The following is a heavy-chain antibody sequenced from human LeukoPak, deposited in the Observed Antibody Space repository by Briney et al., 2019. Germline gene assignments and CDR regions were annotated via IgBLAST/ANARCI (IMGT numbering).Heavy chain of an antibody. Sequence: GASVTVSCKASGYTFTSYDINWVRQVTGQGLEWMGWMNPNSGDTGYAQKFQGRVNMTRNTSISTAYMELSSLRSDDTAVYYCARGVPRYCRSPGRASPGICGVYWGQGTLVTVSS. V-gene: IGHV1-8*02. CDR3: ARGVPRYCRSPGRASPGICGVY. CDR1: GYTFTSYD. CDR2: MNPNSGDT. J-gene: IGHJ4*02. D-gene: IGHD2-2*01.